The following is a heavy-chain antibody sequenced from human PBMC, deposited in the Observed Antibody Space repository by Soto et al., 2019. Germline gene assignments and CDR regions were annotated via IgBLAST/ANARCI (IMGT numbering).Heavy chain of an antibody. CDR3: ARTDRDFYGLDV. J-gene: IGHJ6*02. CDR1: GFTFRNYD. Sequence: EVQLVESGGGLVQPGGSLRLSCEASGFTFRNYDMHWVRQGTGKGLEWVSGISAAGDPDYADSVEGRFTITRENAQKYFFLQMNSLRVGDTAVYYCARTDRDFYGLDVWGQGTTVIVSS. CDR2: ISAAGDP. V-gene: IGHV3-13*05.